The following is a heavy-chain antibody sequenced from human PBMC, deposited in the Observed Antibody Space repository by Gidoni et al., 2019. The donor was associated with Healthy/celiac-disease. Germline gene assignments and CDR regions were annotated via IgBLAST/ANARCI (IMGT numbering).Heavy chain of an antibody. CDR1: GFPFDDYG. CDR2: INWNGGST. J-gene: IGHJ6*02. V-gene: IGHV3-20*04. CDR3: ARDTARRLRYFDWFPMDV. D-gene: IGHD3-9*01. Sequence: EVHLVESGGGVVRPGGSLRLACAAAGFPFDDYGLSWFRQAPGKGLGWVSGINWNGGSTGYADSVKGRFTISRDNAKNSLYLQMNSLRAEDTALYYCARDTARRLRYFDWFPMDVWGQGTTVTVSS.